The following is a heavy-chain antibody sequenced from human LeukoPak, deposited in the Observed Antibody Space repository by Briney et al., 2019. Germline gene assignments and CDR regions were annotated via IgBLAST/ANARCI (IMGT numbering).Heavy chain of an antibody. V-gene: IGHV3-23*01. J-gene: IGHJ4*02. CDR2: ISGSGGST. CDR1: GFTFSSYA. Sequence: GGSLRLSCAASGFTFSSYAMSWVRQAPGKGLEWVSAISGSGGSTYYADSVKGRFTITRDNSKNTLYLQMNSLRAEDTAVYYCAKRGGLELTIDYWGQGTLVTVSS. CDR3: AKRGGLELTIDY. D-gene: IGHD1-7*01.